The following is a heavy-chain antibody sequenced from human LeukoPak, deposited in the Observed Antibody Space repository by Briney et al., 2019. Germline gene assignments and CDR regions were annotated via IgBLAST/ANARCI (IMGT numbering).Heavy chain of an antibody. CDR2: INPNSGGT. CDR1: GYTFTGYY. D-gene: IGHD2-2*01. V-gene: IGHV1-2*02. J-gene: IGHJ4*02. Sequence: ASVKVSCKASGYTFTGYYMHWVRQAPGQGLEWTGWINPNSGGTNYAQKFQGRVTMTRDTSISTAYMELSRLRSDDTAVYYCARVNCSSTSCYFDFSYWGQGTLVTVSS. CDR3: ARVNCSSTSCYFDFSY.